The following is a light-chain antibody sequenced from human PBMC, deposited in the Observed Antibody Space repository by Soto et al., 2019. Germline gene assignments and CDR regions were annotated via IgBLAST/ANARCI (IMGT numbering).Light chain of an antibody. CDR2: EDT. V-gene: IGLV6-57*01. Sequence: NFMLTQPHSVSESPGKTVTISCTRSSGSIVSNFVQWYQQRPGSSPTTVIYEDTQRPSGVPDRFSGSIDSSSNSASLTISGLKTEDEADYYCQSYDSSNLHVVFGGGTKLTVL. J-gene: IGLJ2*01. CDR1: SGSIVSNF. CDR3: QSYDSSNLHVV.